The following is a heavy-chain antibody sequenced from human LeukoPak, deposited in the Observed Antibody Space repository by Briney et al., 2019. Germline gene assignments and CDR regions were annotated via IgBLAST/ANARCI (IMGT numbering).Heavy chain of an antibody. D-gene: IGHD1-1*01. J-gene: IGHJ4*02. CDR2: INPNSGGT. V-gene: IGHV1-2*02. CDR3: ARDQFGTTFDY. Sequence: ASVKVSCNASGYTFTGYYMHWVRQAPGQGLEWMGWINPNSGGTNYAQKFQGRVTMTRDTSISTAYMELSRLKSDDTAVYYCARDQFGTTFDYWGQGTLVTVSS. CDR1: GYTFTGYY.